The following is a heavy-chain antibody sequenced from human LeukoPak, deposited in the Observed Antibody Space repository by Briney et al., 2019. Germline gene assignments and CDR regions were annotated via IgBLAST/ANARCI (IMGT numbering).Heavy chain of an antibody. V-gene: IGHV4-4*02. D-gene: IGHD3-22*01. CDR1: GGSISSSNW. J-gene: IGHJ4*02. CDR2: IYHSGST. Sequence: SGTLSLTCAVSGGSISSSNWWSWVRQPPGKGLEWIGEIYHSGSTNYNPSLKSRVTISVDKSKNQFSLKLSSVTAADTAVYYCARSPVYDSSGYYPDYWGQGTPVTVSS. CDR3: ARSPVYDSSGYYPDY.